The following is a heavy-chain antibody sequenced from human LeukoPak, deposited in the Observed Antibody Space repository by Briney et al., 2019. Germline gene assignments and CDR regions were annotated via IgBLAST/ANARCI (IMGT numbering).Heavy chain of an antibody. CDR3: ASIDDSSGYYIDLDY. D-gene: IGHD3-22*01. CDR1: GSSISSYF. J-gene: IGHJ4*02. CDR2: IYYSGST. Sequence: PSETLSLTCTVSGSSISSYFWSWIRQPPGKGLEWIGYIYYSGSTNYNPSLKSRVTISVDTSKNQFSLKQSSVTAADTAVYYCASIDDSSGYYIDLDYWGQGTLVTVSS. V-gene: IGHV4-59*08.